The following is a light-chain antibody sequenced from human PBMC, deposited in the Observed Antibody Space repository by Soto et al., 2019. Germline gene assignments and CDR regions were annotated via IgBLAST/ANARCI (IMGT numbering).Light chain of an antibody. Sequence: DIQMTQSPSSLSPSVGDRVTITCRASQIISTYLNWYQQRAGLAPRLLIYAASSLQSGVPPRFSGSGSGTDFTLTISSLQPEDFATYFCQQTYSAPPTFGQGTKVDIK. V-gene: IGKV1-39*01. CDR3: QQTYSAPPT. CDR1: QIISTY. J-gene: IGKJ1*01. CDR2: AAS.